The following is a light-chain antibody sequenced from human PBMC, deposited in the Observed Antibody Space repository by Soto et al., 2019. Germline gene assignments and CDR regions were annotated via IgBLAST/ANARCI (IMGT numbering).Light chain of an antibody. Sequence: DIQMTQSASSLSASVGDRVTIPCRASQSVSGYVNWYQHKPGKAPKLLIFTTSSLESGVPSRFSGSGSGTDFTLTISSLHPEDFATYYCQQTSIIPWTFGQGTTVEF. CDR1: QSVSGY. CDR3: QQTSIIPWT. V-gene: IGKV1-39*01. J-gene: IGKJ1*01. CDR2: TTS.